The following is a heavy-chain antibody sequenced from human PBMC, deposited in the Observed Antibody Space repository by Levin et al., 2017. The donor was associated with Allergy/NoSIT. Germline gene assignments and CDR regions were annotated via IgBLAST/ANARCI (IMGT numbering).Heavy chain of an antibody. CDR3: ASPQSLRGGLYALDY. CDR2: IYYSGST. J-gene: IGHJ4*02. V-gene: IGHV4-39*01. D-gene: IGHD3-10*01. CDR1: GGSISSSSYY. Sequence: SETLSLTCTVSGGSISSSSYYWGWIRQPPGKGLEWIGSIYYSGSTYYNPSLKSRVTISVDTSKNQFSLKLSSVTAADTAVYYCASPQSLRGGLYALDYWGQGTLVTVSS.